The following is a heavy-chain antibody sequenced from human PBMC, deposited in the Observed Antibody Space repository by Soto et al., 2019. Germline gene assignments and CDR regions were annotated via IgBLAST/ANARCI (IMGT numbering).Heavy chain of an antibody. J-gene: IGHJ6*02. CDR3: ARIRLTATYYYYYGMDV. D-gene: IGHD5-18*01. V-gene: IGHV4-34*01. CDR1: GGSFSGYY. CDR2: IYPSGST. Sequence: SETLSLTCAVYGGSFSGYYWSWIRHPPGKGLEGIGEIYPSGSTNYNPSLKSRVTISVDTAKNQFSLKLSSVTAADTAVYYCARIRLTATYYYYYGMDVWGQGTTVT.